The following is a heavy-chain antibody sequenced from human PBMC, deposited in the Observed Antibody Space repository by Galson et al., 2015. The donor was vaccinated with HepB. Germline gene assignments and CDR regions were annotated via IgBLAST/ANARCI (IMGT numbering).Heavy chain of an antibody. Sequence: CAISGDSVASNSAAWNWIRQSPSRGLEWLGRTYYRSKWYNDYAVSVRSRITISPDTSKNQFSLQLNSVTPEDTAVYYCARNHYESSTYFRATDFWYFDLWGRGTLVTVSS. CDR1: GDSVASNSAA. CDR3: ARNHYESSTYFRATDFWYFDL. V-gene: IGHV6-1*01. CDR2: TYYRSKWYN. D-gene: IGHD3-22*01. J-gene: IGHJ2*01.